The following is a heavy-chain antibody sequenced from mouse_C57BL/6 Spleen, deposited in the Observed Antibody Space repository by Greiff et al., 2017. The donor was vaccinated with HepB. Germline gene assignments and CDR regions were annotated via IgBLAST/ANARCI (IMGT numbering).Heavy chain of an antibody. J-gene: IGHJ4*01. V-gene: IGHV5-4*01. D-gene: IGHD2-3*01. Sequence: EVQGVESGGGLVKPGGSLKLSCAASGFTFSSYAMSWVRQTPEKRLEWVATISDGGSYTYYPDNVKGRFTISRDNAKNNLYLQMSHLKSEDTAMYYCARDGWLLPYYAMDYWGQGTSVTVSS. CDR3: ARDGWLLPYYAMDY. CDR2: ISDGGSYT. CDR1: GFTFSSYA.